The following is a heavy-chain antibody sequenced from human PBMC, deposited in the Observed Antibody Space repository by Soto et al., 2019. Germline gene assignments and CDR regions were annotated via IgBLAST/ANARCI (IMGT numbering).Heavy chain of an antibody. CDR2: INGGTGQT. V-gene: IGHV1-3*01. J-gene: IGHJ6*02. CDR3: ARGKGMEENYYYYGLDI. CDR1: VYSFSTYD. D-gene: IGHD1-1*01. Sequence: RXSVNFSSEASVYSFSTYDLPWLRQAPGQSLEWMGWINGGTGQTKFSQRLQDRITITRDTSASTAYMELSSLRSEDTAVYYCARGKGMEENYYYYGLDIWGQGTTVTVSS.